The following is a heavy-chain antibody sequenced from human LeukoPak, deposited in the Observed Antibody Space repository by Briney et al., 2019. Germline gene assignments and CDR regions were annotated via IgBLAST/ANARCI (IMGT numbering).Heavy chain of an antibody. Sequence: PGGSLRLSCAASGFTFSSYAMHWVRQAPGKGLEYVSAISSNGGSTYYANSVKGRFTISRDNSKNTLYLQMGSLRAEDMAVYYCARGPNSYYYYMDVWGKGTTVTISS. CDR3: ARGPNSYYYYMDV. J-gene: IGHJ6*03. CDR2: ISSNGGST. V-gene: IGHV3-64*01. CDR1: GFTFSSYA. D-gene: IGHD4-11*01.